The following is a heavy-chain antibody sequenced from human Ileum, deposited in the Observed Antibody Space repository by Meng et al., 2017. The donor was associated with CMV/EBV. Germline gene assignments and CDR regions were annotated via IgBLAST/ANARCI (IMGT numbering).Heavy chain of an antibody. J-gene: IGHJ5*02. CDR1: GYTFTSYD. Sequence: ASVKVSCKASGYTFTSYDINWVRQATGQGLEWMGWMNPNSGNTGYAQKFQGRVTMTRNTSISTAYMELSSLRSEDTAVYYCARGRKRTIFGVVISRDNWFDPWGQGTLVTVSS. D-gene: IGHD3-3*01. V-gene: IGHV1-8*01. CDR3: ARGRKRTIFGVVISRDNWFDP. CDR2: MNPNSGNT.